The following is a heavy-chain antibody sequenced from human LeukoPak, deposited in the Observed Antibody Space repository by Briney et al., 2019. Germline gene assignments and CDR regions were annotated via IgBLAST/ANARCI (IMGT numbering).Heavy chain of an antibody. Sequence: GGSLRLSCAASGXTSSSYSVNWVRQAPGKGREWVSSISSSSSYIYYADSVKGRFTISRDNAKNSLYLQMNSLRAEDTAVYYCARGRIAVAGRFDYWGQGTLVTVSS. CDR2: ISSSSSYI. J-gene: IGHJ4*02. CDR1: GXTSSSYS. V-gene: IGHV3-21*01. CDR3: ARGRIAVAGRFDY. D-gene: IGHD6-19*01.